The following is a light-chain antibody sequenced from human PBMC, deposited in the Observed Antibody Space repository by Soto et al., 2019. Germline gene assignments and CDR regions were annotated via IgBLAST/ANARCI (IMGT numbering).Light chain of an antibody. CDR1: QSISSY. CDR2: AAS. V-gene: IGKV1-39*01. CDR3: QQSYSTPFT. J-gene: IGKJ3*01. Sequence: DIQMTQSPSSLSASVGDRVTITCRASQSISSYLNWYQQKPGKAPKLLIYAASTLQRGVTSRFSGSGFGTDFTLTISSLQPEDFATYYCQQSYSTPFTFGPGTKVDIK.